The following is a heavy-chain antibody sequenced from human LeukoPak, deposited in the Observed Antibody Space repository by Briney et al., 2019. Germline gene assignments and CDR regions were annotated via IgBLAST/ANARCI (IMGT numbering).Heavy chain of an antibody. Sequence: SVKVSCKASGGTFSSYAISWVRQAPGQGLEWMGGIIPIFGTANYAQKFQGRVTITADKSTSTAYMELSSLRSEDTAVYYCARDRDGDYVADAFDIWGQGTMVTVSS. V-gene: IGHV1-69*06. D-gene: IGHD4-17*01. CDR3: ARDRDGDYVADAFDI. J-gene: IGHJ3*02. CDR1: GGTFSSYA. CDR2: IIPIFGTA.